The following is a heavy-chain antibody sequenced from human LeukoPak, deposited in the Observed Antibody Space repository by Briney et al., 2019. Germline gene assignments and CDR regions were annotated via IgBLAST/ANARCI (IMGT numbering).Heavy chain of an antibody. CDR2: INPSGGST. D-gene: IGHD3-22*01. V-gene: IGHV1-46*01. CDR1: GYTFTSYD. J-gene: IGHJ4*02. Sequence: ASVKVSCKASGYTFTSYDINWVRQATGQGLEWMGIINPSGGSTNYAHNFQGRVTMTRDTSTSTVYMELSSLRSEDTAVYYCARGPYYYDSSGYYPSPYFDCWGQGTLVTVSS. CDR3: ARGPYYYDSSGYYPSPYFDC.